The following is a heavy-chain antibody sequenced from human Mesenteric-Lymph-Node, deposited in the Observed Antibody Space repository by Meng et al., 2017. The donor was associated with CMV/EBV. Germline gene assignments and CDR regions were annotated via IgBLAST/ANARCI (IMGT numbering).Heavy chain of an antibody. CDR1: GGSLSDYA. CDR2: IIPILAKL. J-gene: IGHJ4*02. CDR3: ARDPIPHYYGSGNYPSYFDY. Sequence: SVKVSCKASGGSLSDYAISWVRQAPGQGLEWVGGIIPILAKLSYAQNFQGRVTITADKSTSTAYMELSSLRSEDTAVYYCARDPIPHYYGSGNYPSYFDYWGQGTLVTVSS. D-gene: IGHD3-10*01. V-gene: IGHV1-69*10.